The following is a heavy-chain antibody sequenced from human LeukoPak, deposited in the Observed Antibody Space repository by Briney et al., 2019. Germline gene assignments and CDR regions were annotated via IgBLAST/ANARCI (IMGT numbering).Heavy chain of an antibody. V-gene: IGHV3-48*04. D-gene: IGHD4-17*01. CDR3: ARDFRGDAFDY. CDR1: GFTFSSYS. CDR2: ISSSSSTI. J-gene: IGHJ4*02. Sequence: GGSLRLSCAASGFTFSSYSMNWVRQAPGKGLEWGSYISSSSSTIYYADSVKGRFTISRDNAKNSLYLQMNSLRAEDTAVYYCARDFRGDAFDYWGQGTLVTVSS.